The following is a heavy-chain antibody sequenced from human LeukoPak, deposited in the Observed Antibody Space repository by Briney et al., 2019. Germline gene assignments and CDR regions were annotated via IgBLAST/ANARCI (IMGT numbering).Heavy chain of an antibody. CDR3: ARGYGDGDSPRDY. CDR2: ISTGSTYI. J-gene: IGHJ4*02. Sequence: KTGGSLRLSCAASGFTFSSYSMSWVRQTPEKGLEWVSSISTGSTYIYYADSVKGRFTISRDNAKNSLNLQLNSLRPDDTAVYYCARGYGDGDSPRDYWGQGTQVTVSS. D-gene: IGHD4-17*01. V-gene: IGHV3-21*01. CDR1: GFTFSSYS.